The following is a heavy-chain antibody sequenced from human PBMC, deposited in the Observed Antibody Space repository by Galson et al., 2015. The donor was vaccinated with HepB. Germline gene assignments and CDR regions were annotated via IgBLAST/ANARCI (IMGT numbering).Heavy chain of an antibody. Sequence: QSGAEVKKPGESLRISCKGSGYSFTSYWISWVRQMPGKGLEWMGRIDPSDSYTNYSPSFQGHVTISADKSISTAYLQWSSLKASDTAMYYCARPPGYSRPPDAFDIWGQGTMVTVSS. CDR2: IDPSDSYT. V-gene: IGHV5-10-1*01. CDR1: GYSFTSYW. CDR3: ARPPGYSRPPDAFDI. J-gene: IGHJ3*02. D-gene: IGHD6-13*01.